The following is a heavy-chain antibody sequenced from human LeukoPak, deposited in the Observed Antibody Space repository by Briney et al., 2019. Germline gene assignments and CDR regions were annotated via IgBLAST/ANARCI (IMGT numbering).Heavy chain of an antibody. D-gene: IGHD2-21*02. V-gene: IGHV4-59*01. Sequence: PSETLSLTCTVSGGSISSYYWSWIRQPPGKGLEWIGYIYYSGSTNYNPSLKSRVTISVDTSKNQFSLKLSSVTAADTAVYYCARDAYCGGDCYWFAFDIWGQGTMVTVSS. J-gene: IGHJ3*02. CDR1: GGSISSYY. CDR2: IYYSGST. CDR3: ARDAYCGGDCYWFAFDI.